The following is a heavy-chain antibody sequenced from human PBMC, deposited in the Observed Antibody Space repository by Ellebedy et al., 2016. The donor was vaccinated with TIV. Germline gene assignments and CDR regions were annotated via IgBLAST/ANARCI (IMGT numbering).Heavy chain of an antibody. CDR2: IKRDGSEK. J-gene: IGHJ3*02. CDR1: RFTFPNYW. V-gene: IGHV3-7*04. CDR3: ARDRAVGTMDAFDI. Sequence: GESLKISCAASRFTFPNYWLNWVRQAPGKGLEWVANIKRDGSEKYYVDSVKGRFTISRDKTNNSLYLQMNSLRAEETAVYYCARDRAVGTMDAFDIWGQGTMVTVSS. D-gene: IGHD6-19*01.